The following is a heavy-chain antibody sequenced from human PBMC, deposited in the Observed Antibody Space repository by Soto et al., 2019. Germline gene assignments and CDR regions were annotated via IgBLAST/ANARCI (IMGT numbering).Heavy chain of an antibody. D-gene: IGHD4-4*01. Sequence: GESLKISCKGSGYSFTSYWISWVRQMPGKGLEWMGRIDPSDSYTNYSPSFQGHVTISADKSISTAYLQWSSLKASDTAIYYCARGGRENSKYYYYGMDVWGQGTTVTVSS. CDR3: ARGGRENSKYYYYGMDV. CDR1: GYSFTSYW. CDR2: IDPSDSYT. J-gene: IGHJ6*02. V-gene: IGHV5-10-1*01.